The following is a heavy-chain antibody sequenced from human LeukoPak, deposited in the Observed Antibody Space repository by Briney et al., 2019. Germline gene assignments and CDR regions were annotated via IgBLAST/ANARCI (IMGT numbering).Heavy chain of an antibody. CDR3: ARGVLSPSNAFDI. J-gene: IGHJ3*02. Sequence: GGSLRLSCAASGFTVSSNYMSWVRQAPGKGLQWVSVIYSGGSTYYAGSVKGRFTISRDNSKNTLYLQMNSLRAEDTAVYYCARGVLSPSNAFDIWGQGTMVTVSS. V-gene: IGHV3-66*01. CDR2: IYSGGST. CDR1: GFTVSSNY. D-gene: IGHD4/OR15-4a*01.